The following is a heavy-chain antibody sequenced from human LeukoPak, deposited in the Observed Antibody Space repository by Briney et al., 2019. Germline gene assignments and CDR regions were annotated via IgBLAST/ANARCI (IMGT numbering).Heavy chain of an antibody. CDR1: GFTFSSYA. CDR3: ARGNRGNYYYGMDV. CDR2: ISSYGDST. J-gene: IGHJ6*02. Sequence: GSLRLSCVASGFTFSSYAMHWVRQAPGKGLEYVSAISSYGDSTYYADSVKGRFTISRDNSKKTLYLEMGSLRAEDMAVYYCARGNRGNYYYGMDVWGQGTTVTVSS. V-gene: IGHV3-64*02.